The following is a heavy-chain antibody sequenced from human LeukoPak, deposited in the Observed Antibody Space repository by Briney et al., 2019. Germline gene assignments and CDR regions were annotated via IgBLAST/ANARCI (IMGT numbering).Heavy chain of an antibody. Sequence: AGGSLRLSCAASGFSFSGHWMHWARQLPGKGLVWVSRISSTGSTTSYADSVKGRFTVSRDNAKNTLYLQVNNLRAEDTAVYYCARGPSSNWSGLDFWGQGTLLTVSS. CDR1: GFSFSGHW. V-gene: IGHV3-74*01. CDR3: ARGPSSNWSGLDF. D-gene: IGHD6-13*01. CDR2: ISSTGSTT. J-gene: IGHJ4*02.